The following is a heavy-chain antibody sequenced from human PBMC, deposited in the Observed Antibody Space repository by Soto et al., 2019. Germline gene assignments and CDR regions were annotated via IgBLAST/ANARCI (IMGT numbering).Heavy chain of an antibody. J-gene: IGHJ4*02. CDR1: GHTFGKYW. CDR2: MYPEDSHS. Sequence: GESLKICGEASGHTFGKYWIGWVRQLPGKGLEWMGSMYPEDSHSRYSPFFQGQVIISADKSIYTAYQQWRSLKVSDTALYFCARSAWRNYYNSSDFYLPFDAWGQGTQVTVSS. V-gene: IGHV5-51*01. CDR3: ARSAWRNYYNSSDFYLPFDA. D-gene: IGHD3-22*01.